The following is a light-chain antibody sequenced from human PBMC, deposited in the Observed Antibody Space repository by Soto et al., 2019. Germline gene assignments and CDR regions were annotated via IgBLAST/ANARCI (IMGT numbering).Light chain of an antibody. CDR1: QSISRS. V-gene: IGKV1-5*01. CDR3: QQYGSYST. CDR2: DAS. Sequence: DIQMTQSPSSLSASVGDRVTITCRASQSISRSLAWLQQKPGKAPKVLIYDASSLKSGVPSRFSGSGSGTEFTLTISSLQPDDFATYSCQQYGSYSTFGQGTKLEIK. J-gene: IGKJ2*01.